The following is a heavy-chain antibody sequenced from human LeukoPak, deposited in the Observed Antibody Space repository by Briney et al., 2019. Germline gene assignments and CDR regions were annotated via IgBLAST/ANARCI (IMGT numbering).Heavy chain of an antibody. CDR2: ISGSGGST. V-gene: IGHV3-23*01. CDR1: GFTFSSYA. J-gene: IGHJ6*02. D-gene: IGHD3-10*01. Sequence: GGSLRLSCAASGFTFSSYAMSWVCQAPGKGLEWVSAISGSGGSTYYADSVKGRFTISRDNSKNTLYLQMNSLRAEDTAVYYCAKDLGVRGVIPRYYYGMDVWGQGTTVTVSS. CDR3: AKDLGVRGVIPRYYYGMDV.